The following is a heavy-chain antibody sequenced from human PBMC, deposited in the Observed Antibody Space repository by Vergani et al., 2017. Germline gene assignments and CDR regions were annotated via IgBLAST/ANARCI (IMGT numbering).Heavy chain of an antibody. V-gene: IGHV1-18*01. D-gene: IGHD3-16*02. Sequence: QVQLVQSGAEVKKPGASVKVSCKASGYSFSSYGITWVRQAPGQGLEWMGWIGTYGHKYEAQKFQGRVTMTTDTSTNTAYLEMRSLTYDDTAVYYCARAPYSSDYVWGSYRSWGQGTLVTVSS. CDR2: IGTYGHK. CDR3: ARAPYSSDYVWGSYRS. J-gene: IGHJ4*02. CDR1: GYSFSSYG.